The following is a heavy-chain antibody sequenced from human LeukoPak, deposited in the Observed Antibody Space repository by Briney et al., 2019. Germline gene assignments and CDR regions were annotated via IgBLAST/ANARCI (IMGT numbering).Heavy chain of an antibody. D-gene: IGHD6-19*01. V-gene: IGHV3-74*01. CDR3: AKEPSLFLRAVVGTQTGVY. CDR1: GFTFGSHW. CDR2: INTDGRTT. J-gene: IGHJ4*02. Sequence: GGSLRLSCAASGFTFGSHWMHWVRQAPGKGLVWVSRINTDGRTTAYADSVKGRFTISRDNSKNTLYLQMNSLRAEDTAVYYCAKEPSLFLRAVVGTQTGVYWGQGTLVTVSS.